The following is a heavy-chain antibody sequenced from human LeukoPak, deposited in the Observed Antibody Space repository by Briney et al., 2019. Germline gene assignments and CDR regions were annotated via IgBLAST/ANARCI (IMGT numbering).Heavy chain of an antibody. Sequence: ASVKVSCKASGGTFISYAISWVRQAPGQGLEWMGWINTNTGNPTYAQGFTGRFVFSLDTSVSTAYLQISSLKAEDTAVYYCARDGGYSSGWYAPHYYYYYGMDVWGQGTTVTVSS. CDR2: INTNTGNP. J-gene: IGHJ6*02. D-gene: IGHD6-19*01. CDR1: GGTFISYA. V-gene: IGHV7-4-1*02. CDR3: ARDGGYSSGWYAPHYYYYYGMDV.